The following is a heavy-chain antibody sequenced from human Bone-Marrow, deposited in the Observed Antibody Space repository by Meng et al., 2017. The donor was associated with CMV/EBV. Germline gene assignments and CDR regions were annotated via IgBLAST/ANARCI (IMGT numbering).Heavy chain of an antibody. CDR1: GFTFSSYE. CDR3: ARGGYSGISGDY. CDR2: ISSSGSTI. Sequence: GESLKISCAASGFTFSSYEMNWVRQAPGKGLEWVSYISSSGSTIEYADSVKGRFTISRDNAKNSLYLQMNSLRAEDTAVYYVARGGYSGISGDYWGQGTLVTVSS. D-gene: IGHD1-26*01. J-gene: IGHJ4*02. V-gene: IGHV3-48*03.